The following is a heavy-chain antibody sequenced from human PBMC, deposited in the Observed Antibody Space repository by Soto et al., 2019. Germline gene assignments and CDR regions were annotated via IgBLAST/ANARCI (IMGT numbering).Heavy chain of an antibody. CDR1: GGTFSSYA. D-gene: IGHD3-9*01. Sequence: ASVKVSCKVSGGTFSSYAISWVRQAPGQGLEWMGGIIPIFGTANYAQKFQGRVTITADESTSTAYMELSSLRSEDTAVYYCARGEGAGYYDILTGQQRFDPWGQGTLVTVSS. CDR3: ARGEGAGYYDILTGQQRFDP. V-gene: IGHV1-69*13. CDR2: IIPIFGTA. J-gene: IGHJ5*02.